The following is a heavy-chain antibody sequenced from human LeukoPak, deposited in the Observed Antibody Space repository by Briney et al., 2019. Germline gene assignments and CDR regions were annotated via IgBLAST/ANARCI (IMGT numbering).Heavy chain of an antibody. CDR2: IIPIFGTA. D-gene: IGHD3-10*01. J-gene: IGHJ6*03. V-gene: IGHV1-69*13. Sequence: SVKVSCKASGGTFSSYAISWVRQAPGQGLEWMGGIIPIFGTANYAQKFQGRVTTTADESTSTAYMELSSLRSEDTAVYYCARAIWFGELLFYMDVWGKGTTVTVSS. CDR1: GGTFSSYA. CDR3: ARAIWFGELLFYMDV.